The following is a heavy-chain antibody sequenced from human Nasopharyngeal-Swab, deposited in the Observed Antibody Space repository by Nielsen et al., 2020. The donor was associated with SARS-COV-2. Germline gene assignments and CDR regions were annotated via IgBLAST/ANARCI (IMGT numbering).Heavy chain of an antibody. Sequence: GESLKISCAASGFTFSSYAMHWVRQAPGKGLEWVAVISYDGSNKYYADSVKGRFTIFRDNSKNTLYLQMNSLRAEDTAVYYCARSLSGSYHGPFDYWGQGTLVTVSS. V-gene: IGHV3-30-3*01. CDR2: ISYDGSNK. D-gene: IGHD1-26*01. J-gene: IGHJ4*02. CDR3: ARSLSGSYHGPFDY. CDR1: GFTFSSYA.